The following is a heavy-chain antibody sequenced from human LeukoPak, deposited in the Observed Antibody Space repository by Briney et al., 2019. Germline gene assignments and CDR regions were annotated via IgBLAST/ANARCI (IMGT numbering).Heavy chain of an antibody. CDR2: ISGSGGDT. CDR3: ATTYYYDSSGSTGAFDI. V-gene: IGHV3-23*01. J-gene: IGHJ3*02. Sequence: GGSLRLSCAASGFTFSTYAMSWVRQAPGKGLEWVSAISGSGGDTYDTDSVKGRFTISRDNSKNSLYLQMNSLRAEDTALYYCATTYYYDSSGSTGAFDIWGQGTMVTVSS. D-gene: IGHD3-22*01. CDR1: GFTFSTYA.